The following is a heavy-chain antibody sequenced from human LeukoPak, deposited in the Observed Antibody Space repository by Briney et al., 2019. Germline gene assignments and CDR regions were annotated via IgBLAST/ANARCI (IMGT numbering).Heavy chain of an antibody. CDR1: GFTISSYG. V-gene: IGHV3-23*01. CDR2: ISGRAGAGNT. CDR3: AKFGPYNPGCSGGSCYGDY. D-gene: IGHD2-15*01. J-gene: IGHJ4*02. Sequence: PGGSLRLSCAASGFTISSYGMNWVRQAPGKGLEWVSGISGRAGAGNTYYADSVKGRFTISRDNSKNTLYLQMNSLRAEDTAVYYCAKFGPYNPGCSGGSCYGDYWGQGTLVTVSS.